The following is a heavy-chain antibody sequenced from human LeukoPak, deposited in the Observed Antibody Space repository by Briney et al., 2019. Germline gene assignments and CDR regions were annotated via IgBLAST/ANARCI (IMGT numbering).Heavy chain of an antibody. CDR3: AGAYSSGWYRY. D-gene: IGHD6-19*01. V-gene: IGHV1-3*01. CDR1: GYTFTIYA. CDR2: INAGNGNT. Sequence: ASVNVSFKASGYTFTIYAMHWVRQPPGQRLEWMGWINAGNGNTKYSQKFQGRVTITRDTSASTAYMELSSLRSEDTAVYYCAGAYSSGWYRYWGQGTLVTVSS. J-gene: IGHJ4*02.